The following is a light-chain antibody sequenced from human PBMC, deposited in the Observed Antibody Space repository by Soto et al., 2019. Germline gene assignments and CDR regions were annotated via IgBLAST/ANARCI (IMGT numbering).Light chain of an antibody. CDR2: AAS. CDR1: HSVSST. J-gene: IGKJ1*01. V-gene: IGKV3-15*01. CDR3: QQYYNWPQT. Sequence: EIVMTQSPATLSVSPGERATLSCRASHSVSSTLAWYQQKPGQAPRLLIYAASTRATGIPARFSGSGSGTEFTLSISSLQSEDFAVYYCQQYYNWPQTFGQGTKVDIK.